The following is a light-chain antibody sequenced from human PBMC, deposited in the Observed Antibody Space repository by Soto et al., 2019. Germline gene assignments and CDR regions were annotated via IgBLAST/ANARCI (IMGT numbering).Light chain of an antibody. J-gene: IGKJ1*01. CDR2: KPS. CDR3: QQYNSYWT. Sequence: DIQMTHSPSTLSASVGDRVTITCRASQSISSWLAGYQQNPGKAPKLLIYKPSSLESGVPSRFSGSGSGTEFALTTSSLQPDDFAAYYCQQYNSYWTFGQGTKVEIK. CDR1: QSISSW. V-gene: IGKV1-5*03.